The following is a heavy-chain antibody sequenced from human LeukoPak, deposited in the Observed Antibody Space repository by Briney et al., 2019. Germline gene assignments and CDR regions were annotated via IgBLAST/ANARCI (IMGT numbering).Heavy chain of an antibody. Sequence: PSETLSLTCAVYGGSFSGYYWSWIRQPPGKGLEWIGEINHSGSTNYNPSLKSRVTISVDTSKNQFSLKLSSVTAADTAVYYCARDEVTGTTKGLDYWGQGTLVTVSS. CDR2: INHSGST. D-gene: IGHD1-1*01. V-gene: IGHV4-34*01. CDR1: GGSFSGYY. J-gene: IGHJ4*02. CDR3: ARDEVTGTTKGLDY.